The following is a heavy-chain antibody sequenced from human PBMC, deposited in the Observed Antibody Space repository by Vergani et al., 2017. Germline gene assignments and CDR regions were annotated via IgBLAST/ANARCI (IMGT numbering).Heavy chain of an antibody. D-gene: IGHD2-15*01. CDR2: IHTGGST. J-gene: IGHJ4*02. CDR1: GQSIRSGSHY. Sequence: QVQLQESGPGLLKPSQTLSLICTVSGQSIRSGSHYWSWIRQPAGKGPEWIGHIHTGGSTDLNPSFKSRVSISVDTSKSQFSLKLNSVTVADTAVYYCARSRPYCTSGSCPAIWGQGTLVTVSS. V-gene: IGHV4-61*02. CDR3: ARSRPYCTSGSCPAI.